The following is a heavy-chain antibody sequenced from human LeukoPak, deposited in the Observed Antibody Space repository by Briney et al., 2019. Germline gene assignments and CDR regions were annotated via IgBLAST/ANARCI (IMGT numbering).Heavy chain of an antibody. D-gene: IGHD3-3*01. CDR2: ISAYNGNT. J-gene: IGHJ3*02. CDR1: GYTFTSYG. Sequence: ASVKVSCKASGYTFTSYGISWVRQAPGQGLEWMGWISAYNGNTNYAQKLQGRVTMTTDTSTSTAYMELRSLGSDDTAVYYCARDTSVLEWLLYGAFDIWGQGTMVTVSS. V-gene: IGHV1-18*01. CDR3: ARDTSVLEWLLYGAFDI.